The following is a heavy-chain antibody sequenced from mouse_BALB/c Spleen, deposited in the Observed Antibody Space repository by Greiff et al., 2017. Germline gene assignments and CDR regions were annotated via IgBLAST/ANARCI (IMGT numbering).Heavy chain of an antibody. Sequence: EVKLVESGGGLVKPGGSLKLSCAASGFTFSDYYMYWVRQTPEKRLEWVATISDGGSYTYYPDSVKGRFTISRDNAKNNLYLQMSSLKSEDTAMYYCARGGGYYVYAMDYWGQGTSVTVSS. CDR2: ISDGGSYT. V-gene: IGHV5-4*02. J-gene: IGHJ4*01. D-gene: IGHD2-3*01. CDR3: ARGGGYYVYAMDY. CDR1: GFTFSDYY.